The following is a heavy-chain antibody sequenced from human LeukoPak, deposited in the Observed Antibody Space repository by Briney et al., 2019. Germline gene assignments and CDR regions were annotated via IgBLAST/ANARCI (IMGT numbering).Heavy chain of an antibody. Sequence: PGGSLRLSCAASGFTFSSYGMHWVRQAPGKGLEWVAVIWYDGSNKYYADSVKGRFTISRDNSKNTLYLQMNSLRAEDTAVYYCARYRLPYYDFWSGYYDYWGQGTLVTVSS. CDR1: GFTFSSYG. J-gene: IGHJ4*02. D-gene: IGHD3-3*01. V-gene: IGHV3-33*01. CDR2: IWYDGSNK. CDR3: ARYRLPYYDFWSGYYDY.